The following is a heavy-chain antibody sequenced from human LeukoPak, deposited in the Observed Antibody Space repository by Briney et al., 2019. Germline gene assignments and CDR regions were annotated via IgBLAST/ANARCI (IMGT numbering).Heavy chain of an antibody. V-gene: IGHV3-23*01. D-gene: IGHD5-18*01. J-gene: IGHJ4*02. CDR3: AKDLQPWLEGLFDY. Sequence: QPGGSLRLSCAASGFTFSSYAMSWVRQVPGKGLEWVSAISGSGGSTYYADSVKGRFTISRDNSKNTLYLQMNSLRAEDTAVYYCAKDLQPWLEGLFDYWGQGTLVTVSS. CDR1: GFTFSSYA. CDR2: ISGSGGST.